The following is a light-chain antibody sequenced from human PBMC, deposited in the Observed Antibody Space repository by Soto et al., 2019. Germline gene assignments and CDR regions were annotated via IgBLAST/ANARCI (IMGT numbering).Light chain of an antibody. CDR1: QSISTE. V-gene: IGKV3-15*01. CDR3: QQGHNWPLT. CDR2: SAS. J-gene: IGKJ2*01. Sequence: EIVMTQSPATLSVSPGERATLSCRASQSISTELAGYQQKPGQPPRLLIYSASIRATGVPARFTGSGSGSEFPLTISGLQSEDGAVYYSQQGHNWPLTFGQRTRLEI.